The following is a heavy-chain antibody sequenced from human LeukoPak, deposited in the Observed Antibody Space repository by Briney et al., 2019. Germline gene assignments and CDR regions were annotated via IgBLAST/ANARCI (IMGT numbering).Heavy chain of an antibody. J-gene: IGHJ4*02. D-gene: IGHD6-13*01. CDR3: ARGGGYSSGWYGY. CDR2: IGGSGSVV. Sequence: GGSLRLSCVASVFTFSDYYMSWIRLTPGKGLEWVSYIGGSGSVVHYADSVKGRFTISRDNAKKSLYLQMDSLRADDTAVYYCARGGGYSSGWYGYWGQGTLVTVSS. V-gene: IGHV3-11*01. CDR1: VFTFSDYY.